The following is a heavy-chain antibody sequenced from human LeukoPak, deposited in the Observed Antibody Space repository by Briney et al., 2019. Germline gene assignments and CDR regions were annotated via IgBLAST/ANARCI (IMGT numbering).Heavy chain of an antibody. CDR1: GFTFSSYS. V-gene: IGHV3-48*01. CDR2: ISFSSSTI. CDR3: ARASYDSGVYYSRAGARADY. J-gene: IGHJ4*02. D-gene: IGHD3-22*01. Sequence: GGSLRLSCAASGFTFSSYSMNSFRQAPGKGLEWISYISFSSSTIYYAGSVQGRFTISRDNAKNSLYLQMNSLRAEDTAVYYCARASYDSGVYYSRAGARADYWGQGTLVTVSS.